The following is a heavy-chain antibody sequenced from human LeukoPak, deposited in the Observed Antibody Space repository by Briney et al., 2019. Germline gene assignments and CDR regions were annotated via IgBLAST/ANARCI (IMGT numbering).Heavy chain of an antibody. CDR3: AKGLDIVVVPAAMCFDY. J-gene: IGHJ4*02. D-gene: IGHD2-2*01. V-gene: IGHV3-23*01. CDR1: GFTFSSYA. Sequence: GGSLRLSCAASGFTFSSYAMSWVRQAPGKGLEWVSAISGSGGSTYYADSVKGRFTISRDNSKNTLYLQVNSLRAEDTAVYYCAKGLDIVVVPAAMCFDYWGQGTLVTVSS. CDR2: ISGSGGST.